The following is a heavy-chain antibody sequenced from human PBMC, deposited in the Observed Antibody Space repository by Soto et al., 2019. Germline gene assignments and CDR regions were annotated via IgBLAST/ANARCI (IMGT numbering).Heavy chain of an antibody. Sequence: PGKGLEWVAVISYDGTNKYYADSVKGRFTISRDNSKNTLYLQMNSLRAEDTAVYYCARDHQYFFFQAEDGIRDTVPVSAFLLNRSSDL. J-gene: IGHJ2*01. V-gene: IGHV3-30-3*01. CDR3: ARDHQYFFFQAEDGIRDTVPVSAFLLNRSSDL. D-gene: IGHD3-3*01. CDR2: ISYDGTNK.